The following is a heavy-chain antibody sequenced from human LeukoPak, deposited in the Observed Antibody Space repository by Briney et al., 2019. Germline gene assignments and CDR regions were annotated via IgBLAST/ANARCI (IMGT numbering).Heavy chain of an antibody. CDR1: GFTFSSYS. CDR3: ARENGEYYMDV. Sequence: GGSLRLSCAASGFTFSSYSMNWVRQAPGKGLEWVSYISSSSSTIYYADSVKGRFTISRDNAKNSLYLRMNSLRAEDTAVYYCARENGEYYMDVWGKGTTVTVSS. V-gene: IGHV3-48*04. J-gene: IGHJ6*03. D-gene: IGHD7-27*01. CDR2: ISSSSSTI.